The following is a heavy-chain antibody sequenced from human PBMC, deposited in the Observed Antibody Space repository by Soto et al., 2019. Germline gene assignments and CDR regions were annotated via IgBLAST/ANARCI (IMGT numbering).Heavy chain of an antibody. CDR1: NESFSAYY. Sequence: PSETLSLTCDVYNESFSAYYWSWIRQPPGKGLEWIGEINHTGNTKNNPSLKSRATIYLDTSKNQFSLTLTSVTAADTAVYYCARGLGDISTGYYPPVMAFWGQGTPVTVS. J-gene: IGHJ4*02. CDR2: INHTGNT. CDR3: ARGLGDISTGYYPPVMAF. V-gene: IGHV4-34*04. D-gene: IGHD3-9*01.